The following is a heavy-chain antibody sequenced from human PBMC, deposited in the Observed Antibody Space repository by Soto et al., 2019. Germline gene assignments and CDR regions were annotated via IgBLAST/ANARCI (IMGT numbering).Heavy chain of an antibody. CDR3: VRGGADHYVYGMDV. Sequence: EIQLLESGGGLVQPGGSLRLSCTASGFTLIYAMSWVRRPPGKGLEWVSSMNGAASSTSYADSVKGRFTTSRDNSKNTLYLEMNSLRAEDTAVYYCVRGGADHYVYGMDVWGQGTTVIVSS. V-gene: IGHV3-23*01. J-gene: IGHJ6*02. D-gene: IGHD3-10*01. CDR2: MNGAASST. CDR1: GFTLIYA.